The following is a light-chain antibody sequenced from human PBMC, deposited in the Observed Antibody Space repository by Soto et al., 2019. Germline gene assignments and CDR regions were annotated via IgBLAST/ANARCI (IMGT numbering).Light chain of an antibody. J-gene: IGKJ1*01. CDR1: QSITIW. CDR2: DAS. Sequence: DIQMTQSPSTLSASVGDRVTITCRASQSITIWLAWYQQKPGKAPKLLIFDASNLESGVPSRFSVSGSGTEFTLTISSLQPDDFATYYCQHYDSFSFTFGQGTKVEIK. V-gene: IGKV1-5*01. CDR3: QHYDSFSFT.